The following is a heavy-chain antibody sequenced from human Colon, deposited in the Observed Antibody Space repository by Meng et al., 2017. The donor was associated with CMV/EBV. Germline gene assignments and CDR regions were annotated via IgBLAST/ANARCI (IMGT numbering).Heavy chain of an antibody. CDR1: GFSFDDYG. V-gene: IGHV3-20*04. J-gene: IGHJ4*02. Sequence: GGSLRLSCAASGFSFDDYGMRWVRQVPEKGLEWVSSINWNGISTRYADSVKGRFIISRDNAKKSLYLEMDSLRADDTAVYYCARQTRAYCFDSWGQGTLVTVSS. CDR3: ARQTRAYCFDS. CDR2: INWNGIST. D-gene: IGHD2-15*01.